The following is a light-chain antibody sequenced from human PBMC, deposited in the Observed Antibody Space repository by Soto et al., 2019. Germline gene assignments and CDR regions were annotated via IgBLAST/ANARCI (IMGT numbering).Light chain of an antibody. CDR1: TSNIGSHS. J-gene: IGLJ1*01. CDR2: TNN. V-gene: IGLV1-44*01. Sequence: QSVLTQPPSASGTPGQRVTISCSGSTSNIGSHSVNWFQHLPGTAPKLLIITNNQRPSGVPDRFSGYKSGTSASLVISGLQSEDEADYYCATCDDSLKGVFGTGTKLTVL. CDR3: ATCDDSLKGV.